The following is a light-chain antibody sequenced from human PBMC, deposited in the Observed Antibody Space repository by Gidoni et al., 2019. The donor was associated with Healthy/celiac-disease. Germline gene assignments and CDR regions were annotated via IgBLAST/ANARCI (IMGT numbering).Light chain of an antibody. CDR3: QQYGSSPRT. Sequence: IVLTQSPGTLSLSPGERATLSCRASQSVSSSYLAWYQQKPGQAPRRLIYGASSRATGIPDRFRGSGSGTDFTLTISRLEPEDFAVYYWQQYGSSPRTFGQGTKVEIK. CDR2: GAS. V-gene: IGKV3-20*01. J-gene: IGKJ1*01. CDR1: QSVSSSY.